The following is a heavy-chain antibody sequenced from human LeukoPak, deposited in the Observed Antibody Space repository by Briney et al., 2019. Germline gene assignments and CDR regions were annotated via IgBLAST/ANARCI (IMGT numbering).Heavy chain of an antibody. CDR3: AKSKTYYYYSNGYYFVAS. D-gene: IGHD3-22*01. CDR2: VSGSAGST. J-gene: IGHJ5*02. Sequence: PGGSLRLSCAASGFTFSSYAMSWVRQAPGKGLEWVSVVSGSAGSTYYADSVKGGFTISRDNSKNTLYLQMNSLRAEDTAVYYCAKSKTYYYYSNGYYFVASWGQGTLLTVSS. CDR1: GFTFSSYA. V-gene: IGHV3-23*01.